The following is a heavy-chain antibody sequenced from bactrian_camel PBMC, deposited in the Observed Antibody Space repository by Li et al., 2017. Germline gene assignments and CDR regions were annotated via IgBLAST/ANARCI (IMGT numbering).Heavy chain of an antibody. D-gene: IGHD3*01. J-gene: IGHJ4*01. V-gene: IGHV3S28*01. Sequence: QLVESGGDSVRAGGSLRLSCRASADSYSTYYIGWFRQRPGANEREGVAQISPGHRTTYGPASVKGRFTISRDNGKKILYLQMNSLKPEGSAMYYCAANPQRTRLCRVDTFNYWGQGTQVTVS. CDR3: AANPQRTRLCRVDTFNY. CDR1: ADSYSTYY. CDR2: ISPGHRTT.